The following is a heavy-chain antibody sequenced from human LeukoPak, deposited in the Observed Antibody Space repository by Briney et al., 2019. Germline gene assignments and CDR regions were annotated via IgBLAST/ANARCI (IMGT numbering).Heavy chain of an antibody. D-gene: IGHD2-2*03. CDR1: GGTFSSYT. Sequence: SVKVSCKASGGTFSSYTISWVRQAPGQGLEWMGRIIPILGIANYAQKFQGRVTITADKSTSTAYMELSSLRSEDTAVYYCASGYCSSTSCYGQRAFGCYFDYWGQGTLVTVSS. CDR3: ASGYCSSTSCYGQRAFGCYFDY. V-gene: IGHV1-69*02. J-gene: IGHJ4*02. CDR2: IIPILGIA.